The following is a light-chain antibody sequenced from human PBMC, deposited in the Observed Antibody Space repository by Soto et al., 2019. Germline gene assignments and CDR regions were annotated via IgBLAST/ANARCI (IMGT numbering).Light chain of an antibody. CDR2: AAS. CDR3: QQSYSTSSIT. Sequence: DIQMTQSPSSLSASVGDRDTITCRASQSISSYLNWYQQKPGKAPKLLIYAASSLQSGVPSRFSGSGSGTDFTLTISSLQPEDFATYYCQQSYSTSSITFGQGTRLEIK. J-gene: IGKJ5*01. CDR1: QSISSY. V-gene: IGKV1-39*01.